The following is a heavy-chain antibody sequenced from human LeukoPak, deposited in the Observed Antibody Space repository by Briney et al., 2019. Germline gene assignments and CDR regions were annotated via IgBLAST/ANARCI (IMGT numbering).Heavy chain of an antibody. D-gene: IGHD3-10*01. V-gene: IGHV3-48*02. CDR2: ISTSSVI. CDR3: ARVRGVHYDIDV. J-gene: IGHJ6*02. CDR1: GFTFRSYA. Sequence: GGSLRLSCAASGFTFRSYAMSWVRQAPGQGLEWVSYISTSSVIYYADSVKGRFTISRDDAKNSLYLQMNSLRDEDTAVYYCARVRGVHYDIDVWGQGTTVTVSS.